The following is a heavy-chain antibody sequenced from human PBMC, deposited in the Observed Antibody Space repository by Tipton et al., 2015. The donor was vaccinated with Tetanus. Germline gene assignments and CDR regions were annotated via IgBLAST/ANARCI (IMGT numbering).Heavy chain of an antibody. CDR2: INHSGST. CDR3: ARPGVGGYTGYYFDF. D-gene: IGHD5-12*01. J-gene: IGHJ4*02. CDR1: GDSITSFY. Sequence: TLSLTCTVSGDSITSFYWSWIRQAPGKGLEWIGEINHSGSTNHNPSLKSRVTISVDTSKNQFSLKLDSVTAADAAVYYCARPGVGGYTGYYFDFWGQGTVVTVSS. V-gene: IGHV4-34*01.